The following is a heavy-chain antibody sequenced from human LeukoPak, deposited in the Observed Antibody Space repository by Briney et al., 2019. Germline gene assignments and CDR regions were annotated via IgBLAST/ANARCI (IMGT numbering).Heavy chain of an antibody. J-gene: IGHJ6*03. Sequence: GGSLRLPCAASAVTFSDYYMSWIRQAPGRGLEWVSYISSSGSTIYYADSVKGRFTTSRDNAKNSLYLQMNSLRAEDTAVYYCAREDGYNSVAMDVWGKGTTVTVSS. CDR3: AREDGYNSVAMDV. CDR1: AVTFSDYY. D-gene: IGHD5-24*01. V-gene: IGHV3-11*04. CDR2: ISSSGSTI.